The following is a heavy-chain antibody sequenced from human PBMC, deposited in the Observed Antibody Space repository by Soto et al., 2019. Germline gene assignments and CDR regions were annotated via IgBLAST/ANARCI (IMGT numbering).Heavy chain of an antibody. V-gene: IGHV3-74*01. Sequence: WGSLLLSCAASVFPFTSYSMNWVRQTPGRGLMWVSRISPDGSDVGYADSVEGRFTVSRDNAKNTLYLQMHSLRAEDTAMYYCACWGHIVPVATSDFDRWGQGTMVTVSS. CDR1: VFPFTSYS. D-gene: IGHD5-12*01. CDR2: ISPDGSDV. CDR3: ACWGHIVPVATSDFDR. J-gene: IGHJ4*02.